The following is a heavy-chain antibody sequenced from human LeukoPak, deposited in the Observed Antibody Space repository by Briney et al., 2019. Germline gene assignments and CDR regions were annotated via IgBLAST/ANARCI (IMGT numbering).Heavy chain of an antibody. CDR2: IYYSGST. CDR3: ASAPYYDILTGYYIRYGMDV. V-gene: IGHV4-61*01. J-gene: IGHJ6*04. D-gene: IGHD3-9*01. Sequence: SETLSLTCTVSGGSVSSGSYYWSWIRQPPGKGLEWIGYIYYSGSTNYNPSLKSRVTISVDTSKNQFSLELSSVTAADTAVYYCASAPYYDILTGYYIRYGMDVWGKGTTVTVSS. CDR1: GGSVSSGSYY.